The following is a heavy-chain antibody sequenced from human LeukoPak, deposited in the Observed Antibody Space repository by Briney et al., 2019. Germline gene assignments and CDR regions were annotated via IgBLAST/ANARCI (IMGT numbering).Heavy chain of an antibody. Sequence: ASVKVSCKVSGYTLTELSMHWVRQAPGKGLEWMGGFDPEDGETIYAQKFQGRVTMTEDTSTDTAYMELSSLRSEDTAVYYCATDSGSGSYSYYYYYYMDVWGKGTMVTVSS. CDR2: FDPEDGET. J-gene: IGHJ6*03. CDR1: GYTLTELS. V-gene: IGHV1-24*01. CDR3: ATDSGSGSYSYYYYYYMDV. D-gene: IGHD1-26*01.